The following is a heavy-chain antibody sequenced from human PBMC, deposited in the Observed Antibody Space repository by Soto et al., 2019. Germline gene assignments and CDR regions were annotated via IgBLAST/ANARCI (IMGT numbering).Heavy chain of an antibody. Sequence: SETLSLTCTVSGGSISSSSYYWGWIRQPPGKGLEWIGSIYYSGSTYYNPSLKSRVTISVDTSKNQFSLKLSSVTAADTAVYYCAREYYYDSSGYYPNYYYGMDVWGQGTTVTVSS. J-gene: IGHJ6*02. V-gene: IGHV4-39*02. D-gene: IGHD3-22*01. CDR3: AREYYYDSSGYYPNYYYGMDV. CDR2: IYYSGST. CDR1: GGSISSSSYY.